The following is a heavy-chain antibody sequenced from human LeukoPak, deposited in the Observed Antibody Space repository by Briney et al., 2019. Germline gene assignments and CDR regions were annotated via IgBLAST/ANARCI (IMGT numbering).Heavy chain of an antibody. CDR2: ISYDGSNK. CDR3: AKSSGCDY. J-gene: IGHJ4*02. D-gene: IGHD6-19*01. V-gene: IGHV3-30*18. CDR1: GFTFSSYG. Sequence: GRSLRLSCAASGFTFSSYGMHWVRQAPGKGLEWVAVISYDGSNKYYADSVKGRFTISRDNSKNTLYLQMNSLRAEDTAVYYCAKSSGCDYWGQGTLVAVSS.